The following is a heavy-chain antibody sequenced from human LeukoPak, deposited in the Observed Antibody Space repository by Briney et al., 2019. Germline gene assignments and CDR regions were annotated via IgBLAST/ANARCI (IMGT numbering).Heavy chain of an antibody. CDR2: ISTYNGNT. V-gene: IGHV1-18*01. CDR3: ARDPPYYYDSSGYPSYYYGMDV. D-gene: IGHD3-22*01. J-gene: IGHJ6*02. Sequence: ASVKVSCKASGYTFSSYGISWARQAPGQGLEWMGWISTYNGNTNYAQKLQGRVTMTTDTSTSTAYMELRSLRSDDTAVYYCARDPPYYYDSSGYPSYYYGMDVWGQGTTVTVSS. CDR1: GYTFSSYG.